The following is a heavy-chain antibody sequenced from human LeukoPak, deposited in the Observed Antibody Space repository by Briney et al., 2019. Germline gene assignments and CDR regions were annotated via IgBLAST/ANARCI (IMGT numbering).Heavy chain of an antibody. J-gene: IGHJ6*02. CDR2: ISYDGSNK. D-gene: IGHD3-10*01. V-gene: IGHV3-30-3*01. CDR3: ARDRAYGSGSYYLYYYYYGMDV. Sequence: PGGSLRLSCAASGFTFSSYAMHWVRQAPGKGLEWVAVISYDGSNKYYADSVKGRFTISRDNSENTLYLQMNSLRAEDTAVYYCARDRAYGSGSYYLYYYYYGMDVWGQGTTVTVSS. CDR1: GFTFSSYA.